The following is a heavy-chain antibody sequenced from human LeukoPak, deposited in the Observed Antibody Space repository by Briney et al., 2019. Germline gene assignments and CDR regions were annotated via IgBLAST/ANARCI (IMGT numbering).Heavy chain of an antibody. CDR2: ISSSGSTI. D-gene: IGHD5-18*01. CDR1: GCTFSSYE. V-gene: IGHV3-48*03. Sequence: GGSLRLSCAASGCTFSSYEMNWVRQAPGKGLEWVSYISSSGSTIYYADSVKGRFTISRDNAKNSLYLQMNSLRAEDTAVYYCAREGGYSYGYYYYYGMDVWGKGTTVTVSS. CDR3: AREGGYSYGYYYYYGMDV. J-gene: IGHJ6*04.